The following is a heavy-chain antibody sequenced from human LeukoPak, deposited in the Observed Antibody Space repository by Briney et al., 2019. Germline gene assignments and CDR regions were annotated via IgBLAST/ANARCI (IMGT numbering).Heavy chain of an antibody. D-gene: IGHD5-18*01. Sequence: PSETLSLTCAVYGGSLSGYYWSWIRQPPGKGLEWIGEINHSGSTTYNPSLKSRLTISVDTSKNQFSLKLSSVTAADTAVYYCARHGNGTATFDYWGQGTLVTVSS. CDR2: INHSGST. J-gene: IGHJ4*02. CDR1: GGSLSGYY. V-gene: IGHV4-34*01. CDR3: ARHGNGTATFDY.